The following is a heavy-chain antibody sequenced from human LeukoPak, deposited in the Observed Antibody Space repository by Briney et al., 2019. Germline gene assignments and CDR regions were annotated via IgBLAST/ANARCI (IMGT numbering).Heavy chain of an antibody. CDR3: ASLSSSWYESSRFDP. J-gene: IGHJ5*02. Sequence: GGSLRLSCAASGVTFSSYWMSWVRQPPGKGLEWVANIKQDGSEKYYVDSVKGRFTISRDNAKNSLYLQMNSLRAEDTAVYYCASLSSSWYESSRFDPWGQGTLVTASS. D-gene: IGHD6-13*01. CDR2: IKQDGSEK. CDR1: GVTFSSYW. V-gene: IGHV3-7*01.